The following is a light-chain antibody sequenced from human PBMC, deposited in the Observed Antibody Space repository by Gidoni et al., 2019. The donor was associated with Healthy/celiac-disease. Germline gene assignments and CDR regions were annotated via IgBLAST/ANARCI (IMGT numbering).Light chain of an antibody. V-gene: IGKV1-5*03. J-gene: IGKJ4*01. CDR1: QSISSW. Sequence: DIHMTQSPSTLSASVGDRVTITCRASQSISSWLAWYQQKPGKAPKLLIYKASSLESGVPSRFSGSGSGTEFTLTISSLQPDDFATYYCQQYNSYSPRLTFGGGTKVEIK. CDR2: KAS. CDR3: QQYNSYSPRLT.